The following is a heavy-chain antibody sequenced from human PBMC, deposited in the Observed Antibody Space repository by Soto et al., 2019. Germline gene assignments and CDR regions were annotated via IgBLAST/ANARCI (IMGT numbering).Heavy chain of an antibody. CDR2: IYYSGST. V-gene: IGHV4-31*01. Sequence: SETLSLTCTVSGGSISSGGYYWSWIRQHPGKGLEWIGYIYYSGSTYYSPSFRGQVTISADKSITTAYLQWSSLKASDTAMYYCARLLAPYTLWDWGQGTLVTVSS. D-gene: IGHD2-21*01. CDR3: ARLLAPYTLWD. CDR1: GGSISSGGYY. J-gene: IGHJ4*02.